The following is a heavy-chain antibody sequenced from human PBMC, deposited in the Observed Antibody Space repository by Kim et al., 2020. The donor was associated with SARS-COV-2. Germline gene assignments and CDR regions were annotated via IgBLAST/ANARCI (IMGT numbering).Heavy chain of an antibody. V-gene: IGHV3-9*01. D-gene: IGHD3-22*01. J-gene: IGHJ3*02. Sequence: GGSLRLSCAASGFTFDDYAMHWVRQAPGKGLEWVSGISWNSGSIGYADSVKGRFTISRDNAKNSLYLQMNSLRAEDTALYYCAKDLGVWYYYDSSGLDAFDIWGQGTMVTVSS. CDR1: GFTFDDYA. CDR2: ISWNSGSI. CDR3: AKDLGVWYYYDSSGLDAFDI.